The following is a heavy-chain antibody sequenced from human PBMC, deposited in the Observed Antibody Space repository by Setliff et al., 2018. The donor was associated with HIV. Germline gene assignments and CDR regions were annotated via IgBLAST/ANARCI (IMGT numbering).Heavy chain of an antibody. D-gene: IGHD3-10*01. Sequence: SETLSLTCAVYGGSFSGFYWSWIRQSPGKGLEWMGEINHSGSTNYNPSLNSRVTILGDTAKNQFSLKLRSVTAADTAVYYCARRAGSDYFTRFDYWGQGTLVTVSS. CDR1: GGSFSGFY. J-gene: IGHJ4*02. V-gene: IGHV4-34*01. CDR2: INHSGST. CDR3: ARRAGSDYFTRFDY.